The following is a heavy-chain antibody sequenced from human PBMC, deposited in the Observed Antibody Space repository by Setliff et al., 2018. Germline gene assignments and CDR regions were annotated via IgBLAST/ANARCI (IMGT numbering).Heavy chain of an antibody. V-gene: IGHV5-51*01. CDR2: IHPADSDP. Sequence: PGESLKISCKVSGNGFTDLWIAWVRQTPGKGLEWMGIIHPADSDPRYSPSFQGQVTISVDKSISTVYLHWSSLKASDTAMYYCARSPLDDAFDIWGQGTMVTVSS. CDR1: GNGFTDLW. CDR3: ARSPLDDAFDI. J-gene: IGHJ3*02.